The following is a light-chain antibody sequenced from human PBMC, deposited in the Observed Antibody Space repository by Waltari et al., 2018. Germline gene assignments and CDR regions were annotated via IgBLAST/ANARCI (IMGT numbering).Light chain of an antibody. V-gene: IGLV1-47*01. CDR2: RNN. CDR1: RSNLGSNY. Sequence: QSVLTQPPSASGTPGQRVTISCSGSRSNLGSNYVYWYQQLPGTAPKLLIYRNNPRPSGVPDRFSGSKSGTSASLAISGLRSEDEADYYCAAWDDSLSGRVFGGGTKVTVL. CDR3: AAWDDSLSGRV. J-gene: IGLJ3*02.